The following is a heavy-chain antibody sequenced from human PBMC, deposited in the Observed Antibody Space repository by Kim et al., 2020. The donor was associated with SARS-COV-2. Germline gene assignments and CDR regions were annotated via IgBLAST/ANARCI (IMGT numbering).Heavy chain of an antibody. V-gene: IGHV1-2*02. Sequence: ASVKVSCKASGYTFTDYYIHWVRQAPGQGLEWMGWINPYSGDTNYAQKFQGRVTMTRDTSISTPYVELSSLRSDDTAVYYCARSAHFWSGHYLDRWGQGTLIT. D-gene: IGHD3-3*01. CDR3: ARSAHFWSGHYLDR. CDR2: INPYSGDT. J-gene: IGHJ5*02. CDR1: GYTFTDYY.